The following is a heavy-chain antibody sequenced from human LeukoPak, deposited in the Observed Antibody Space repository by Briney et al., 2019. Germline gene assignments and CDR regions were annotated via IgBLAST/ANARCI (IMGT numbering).Heavy chain of an antibody. J-gene: IGHJ5*02. CDR1: GFTFDDYA. V-gene: IGHV3-9*01. D-gene: IGHD2-2*01. CDR3: AKGSSTSCYANWFDP. CDR2: ISWNSGSI. Sequence: GRSLRLSCAASGFTFDDYAMQWVRQAPGKGLEWVSGISWNSGSIGYADSVKGRFTISRDNAKNSLYLQMNSLRAEDTALYYCAKGSSTSCYANWFDPWGQGTLVTVSS.